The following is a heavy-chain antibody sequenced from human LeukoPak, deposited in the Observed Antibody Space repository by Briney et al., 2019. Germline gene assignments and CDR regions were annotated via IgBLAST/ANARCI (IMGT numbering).Heavy chain of an antibody. CDR3: ARDSSFSGYAFDY. D-gene: IGHD5-12*01. CDR2: IYYSGST. J-gene: IGHJ4*02. Sequence: PSQTLSLTCTVSGGSINSGGYYWSWIRQHPGKGLEWIGYIYYSGSTYYNPFLKSRVTISVDTSKNQFSLKLSSVTAADTAVYYCARDSSFSGYAFDYWGQGTLVTVSS. CDR1: GGSINSGGYY. V-gene: IGHV4-31*03.